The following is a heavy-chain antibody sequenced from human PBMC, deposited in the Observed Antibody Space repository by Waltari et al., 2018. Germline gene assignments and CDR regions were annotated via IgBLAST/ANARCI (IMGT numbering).Heavy chain of an antibody. D-gene: IGHD5-18*01. CDR1: GFIFSAYG. CDR3: ARVGYSYGIYYYYMDV. CDR2: ISNDGGKK. J-gene: IGHJ6*03. Sequence: QVQLVDSGGGVVQPGRSLRLSCAASGFIFSAYGVHWVRQAPGKGLAWGAVISNDGGKKDYADSVKGRFTISRDNSKNTRYLQMNSLRAEDTAVYYCARVGYSYGIYYYYMDVWGKGTTVTVSS. V-gene: IGHV3-30*01.